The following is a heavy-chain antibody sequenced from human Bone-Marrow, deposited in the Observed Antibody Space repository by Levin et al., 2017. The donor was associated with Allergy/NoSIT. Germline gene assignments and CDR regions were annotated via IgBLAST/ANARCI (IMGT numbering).Heavy chain of an antibody. J-gene: IGHJ6*02. D-gene: IGHD2-8*01. CDR1: GFTLNNAW. Sequence: GGSLRLSCAVSGFTLNNAWINWVRQAPGKGLEWVGRFKGKTDGGTTDYAAPVKGRFTISRDDSKHMLYLQMNSLKTEDTAVYYCSTVRYCTSGVCYARFYYYYGMDVWGQGTTVTVSS. CDR2: FKGKTDGGTT. CDR3: STVRYCTSGVCYARFYYYYGMDV. V-gene: IGHV3-15*07.